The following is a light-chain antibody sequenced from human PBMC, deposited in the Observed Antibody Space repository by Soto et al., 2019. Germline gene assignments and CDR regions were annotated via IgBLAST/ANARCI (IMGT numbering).Light chain of an antibody. V-gene: IGKV3-20*01. CDR2: GAS. Sequence: TQSPSTLSLSPGERATLSCRASQSVSSSYLDWYQQKPGQAPRLLIYGASSRATGIPDRFSGSGSGTDFALTIRGLAPEHFAVYSRQPYDSSHAYGGGTKLEI. CDR1: QSVSSSY. J-gene: IGKJ4*01. CDR3: QPYDSSHA.